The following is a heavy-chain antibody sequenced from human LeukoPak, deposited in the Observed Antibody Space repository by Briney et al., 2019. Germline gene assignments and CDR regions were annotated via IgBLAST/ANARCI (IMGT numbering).Heavy chain of an antibody. CDR1: GYTFTSYY. CDR3: ARERLPLSPYYGMDV. CDR2: INPSGGST. Sequence: ASVKVSCKASGYTFTSYYMHWVRQAPGQGLEWMGIINPSGGSTSYAQKFQGRVTMTRDTSTSTVYMELSGLRSEDTAVYYCARERLPLSPYYGMDVWGQGTTVTVSS. V-gene: IGHV1-46*01. D-gene: IGHD5-18*01. J-gene: IGHJ6*02.